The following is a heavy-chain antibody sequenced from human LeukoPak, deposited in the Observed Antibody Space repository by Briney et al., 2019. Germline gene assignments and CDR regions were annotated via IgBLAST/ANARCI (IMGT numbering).Heavy chain of an antibody. CDR3: AKDTKGSWHYPYYYAMHV. CDR2: ISYDGSNK. Sequence: GGSLRLSCAASGFTFSNYGMHWVRQAPGKGLEWVAIISYDGSNKYYADSVKGRFTISRDNSKNTLYLQMNSLSAEDTAVYYCAKDTKGSWHYPYYYAMHVWDQGTTVTVSS. J-gene: IGHJ6*02. D-gene: IGHD6-13*01. V-gene: IGHV3-30*18. CDR1: GFTFSNYG.